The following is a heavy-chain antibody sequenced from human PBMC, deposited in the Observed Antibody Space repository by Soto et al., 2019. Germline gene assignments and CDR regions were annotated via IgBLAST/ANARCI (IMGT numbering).Heavy chain of an antibody. CDR2: INHSGVH. D-gene: IGHD2-21*02. Sequence: SETLSLTCAVSGASFSGNFWGWIRQPPGMGLEWIGEINHSGVHKYNPSLKSRVTISVDTSKNQRSLKLTSVTAADTAVYYCSTWVVATDTDYWGQGTQVTVSS. CDR3: STWVVATDTDY. V-gene: IGHV4-34*01. CDR1: GASFSGNF. J-gene: IGHJ4*02.